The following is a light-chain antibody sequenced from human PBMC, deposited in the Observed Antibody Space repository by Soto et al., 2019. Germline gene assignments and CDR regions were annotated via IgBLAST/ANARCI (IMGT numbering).Light chain of an antibody. CDR2: GAS. V-gene: IGKV3-15*01. CDR3: QQYGTSSWT. J-gene: IGKJ1*01. CDR1: QSVSSN. Sequence: EIVMTQSPATLSVSPGERATLSCRARQSVSSNLAWYQQKPGQAPRLLIYGASTRATGIPARFSGSASGTEFTLTISSVEPEDVAVYYCQQYGTSSWTFGQGTKVDI.